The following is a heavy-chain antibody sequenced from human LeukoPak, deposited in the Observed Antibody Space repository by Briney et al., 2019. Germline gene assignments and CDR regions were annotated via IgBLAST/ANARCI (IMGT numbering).Heavy chain of an antibody. J-gene: IGHJ4*01. CDR3: ARGQGYCSSTSCPYIYFDY. Sequence: GGSLRLSCAASGFTFSSYAMHWVRQAPGKGLEWVAVISYDGSNKYYADSVKGRFTISRDNSKNTLYLQMNSLRAEDTAVYYCARGQGYCSSTSCPYIYFDYWGQEPWSPSPQ. CDR1: GFTFSSYA. CDR2: ISYDGSNK. V-gene: IGHV3-30*04. D-gene: IGHD2-2*01.